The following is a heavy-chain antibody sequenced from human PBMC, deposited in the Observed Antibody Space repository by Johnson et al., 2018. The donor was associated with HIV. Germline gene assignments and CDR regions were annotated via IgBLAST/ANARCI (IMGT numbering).Heavy chain of an antibody. CDR2: INSKIDGGTT. V-gene: IGHV3-15*01. CDR3: ATEDFRLTAFDM. Sequence: VHLVESGGGLVEPGGSLRLSCVASAFTFGNAWMNWVRQAPGKGLEWVGRINSKIDGGTTHYAAPVKARFSISRDDSQNTLYLQISNLKTEDTAMYYGATEDFRLTAFDMWGHGTMVTVSS. D-gene: IGHD3-3*01. CDR1: AFTFGNAW. J-gene: IGHJ3*02.